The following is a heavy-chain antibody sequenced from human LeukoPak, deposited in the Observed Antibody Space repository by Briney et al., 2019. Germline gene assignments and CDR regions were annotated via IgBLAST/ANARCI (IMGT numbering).Heavy chain of an antibody. D-gene: IGHD6-19*01. CDR2: MNPNSGNT. CDR1: GYTFTTYD. Sequence: ASVKVSCKASGYTFTTYDINWVRQATGQGLEWMGWMNPNSGNTGYAQKFQGRVTMTRNTSLSTAYMELSSLRSEDTAVYYCVRVGSSGWYSSYYGMEVWGQGATVTVSS. J-gene: IGHJ6*01. CDR3: VRVGSSGWYSSYYGMEV. V-gene: IGHV1-8*01.